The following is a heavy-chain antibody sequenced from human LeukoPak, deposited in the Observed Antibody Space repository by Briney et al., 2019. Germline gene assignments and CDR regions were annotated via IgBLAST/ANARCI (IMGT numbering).Heavy chain of an antibody. Sequence: ASLKVSCKTSGYTFTNYYMHWVRQAPGQGLEWMGWMNPYSGGTNYAQKFRGRVTMTRDTSISTAYMELSGLRSDDAAVYHCVTSSGYRTSWRAFDIWGQGTMVIVSS. CDR3: VTSSGYRTSWRAFDI. CDR2: MNPYSGGT. CDR1: GYTFTNYY. V-gene: IGHV1-2*02. J-gene: IGHJ3*02. D-gene: IGHD6-13*01.